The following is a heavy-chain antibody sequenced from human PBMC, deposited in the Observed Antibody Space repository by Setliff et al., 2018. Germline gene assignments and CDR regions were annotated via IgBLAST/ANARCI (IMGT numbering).Heavy chain of an antibody. Sequence: GGSLRLSCAASGFTFSSLWMSWVRQAPGRGLEWVANINQVGNARYYVDSVKGRFTISRDNAKNSLFLQMNSLRAEDSAVYFCARDVYDFRTGRGGPWGQGTRVTSPQ. CDR3: ARDVYDFRTGRGGP. D-gene: IGHD3-3*01. CDR1: GFTFSSLW. V-gene: IGHV3-7*01. J-gene: IGHJ5*02. CDR2: INQVGNAR.